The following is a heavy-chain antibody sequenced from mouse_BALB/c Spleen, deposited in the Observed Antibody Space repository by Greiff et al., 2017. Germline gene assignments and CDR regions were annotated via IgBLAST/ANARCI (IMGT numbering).Heavy chain of an antibody. CDR2: IWSDGST. V-gene: IGHV2-6-2*01. Sequence: VMLVESGPDLVAPSQSLSITCTVSGFSLTSYGVHWVRQPPGKGLEWLVVIWSDGSTTYNSALKSRLSISKDNSKSQVFLKMNSLQTDDTAMYYCARHDYGRGAMDYWGQGTSVTVSS. CDR3: ARHDYGRGAMDY. CDR1: GFSLTSYG. D-gene: IGHD1-1*01. J-gene: IGHJ4*01.